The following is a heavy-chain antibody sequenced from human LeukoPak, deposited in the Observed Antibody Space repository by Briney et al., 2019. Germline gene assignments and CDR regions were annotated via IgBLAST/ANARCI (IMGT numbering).Heavy chain of an antibody. CDR2: IWYDGSNK. CDR1: GFTFSSYG. D-gene: IGHD4-17*01. J-gene: IGHJ4*02. V-gene: IGHV3-33*01. Sequence: GGSLRLSCAASGFTFSSYGMHWVRQAPGKGLEWVAVIWYDGSNKYYADSVKGRFTISRDNSKNTLYLQMNSLRAEDTAVYCCARESNTYGDYYFDYWGQGTLVTVSS. CDR3: ARESNTYGDYYFDY.